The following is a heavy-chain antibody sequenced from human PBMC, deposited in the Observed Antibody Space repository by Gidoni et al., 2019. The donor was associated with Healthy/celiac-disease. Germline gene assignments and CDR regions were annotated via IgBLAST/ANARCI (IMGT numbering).Heavy chain of an antibody. CDR2: IKQDGSEK. CDR1: GFTFSSYW. D-gene: IGHD1-26*01. J-gene: IGHJ4*02. Sequence: EVQLVESGGGLVQPGGSLRLSCAASGFTFSSYWMSWVRQAPGKGLEWVANIKQDGSEKYYVDSVKGRFTIFRDNAKNSLYLQMNSLRAEDTAVYYCARLSTYSGSPFDYWGQGTLVTVSS. CDR3: ARLSTYSGSPFDY. V-gene: IGHV3-7*01.